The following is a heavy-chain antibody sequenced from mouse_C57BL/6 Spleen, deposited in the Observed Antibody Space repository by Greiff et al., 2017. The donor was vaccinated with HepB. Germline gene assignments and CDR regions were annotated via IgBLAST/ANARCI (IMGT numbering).Heavy chain of an antibody. CDR3: ARNYDYDVYYAMDY. V-gene: IGHV1-39*01. CDR1: GFSFTDYN. CDR2: INPNYGTT. J-gene: IGHJ4*01. D-gene: IGHD2-4*01. Sequence: EVKLQESGPELVKPGASVKISCKASGFSFTDYNMNWVKQSNGKSLEWIGVINPNYGTTSYNQKFKGKATLTVDQSSSTAYMQLNSLTSEDSAVYYCARNYDYDVYYAMDYWGQGTSVTVSS.